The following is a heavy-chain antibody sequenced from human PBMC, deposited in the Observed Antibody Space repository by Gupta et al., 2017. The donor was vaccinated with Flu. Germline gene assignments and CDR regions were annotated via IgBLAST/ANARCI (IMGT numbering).Heavy chain of an antibody. CDR1: GFTFSSYE. Sequence: EVQLVRSRGGVVQPGGSLRVSSAASGFTFSSYEMNWVRLAPGRRLEWVAFLSSSGVTYYTDAVKDRFTISRDNAKNSVHLQMHSLRGEDTAFYYWARGHWDPWGQGTLVTVSS. CDR2: LSSSGVT. CDR3: ARGHWDP. V-gene: IGHV3-48*03. J-gene: IGHJ5*02.